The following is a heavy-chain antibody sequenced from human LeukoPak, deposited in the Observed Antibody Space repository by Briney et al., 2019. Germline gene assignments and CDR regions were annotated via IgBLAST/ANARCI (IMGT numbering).Heavy chain of an antibody. CDR3: ARSIAVAGSFDY. CDR1: GFTVSSNY. CDR2: IYSGGST. J-gene: IGHJ4*02. D-gene: IGHD6-19*01. Sequence: GGSLRLSCAASGFTVSSNYMSWARQAPGKGLEWVSVIYSGGSTYYADSVKGRFTISRDNSKNTLYLQMNSLRAEDTAVYYCARSIAVAGSFDYWGQGTLVTVSS. V-gene: IGHV3-53*01.